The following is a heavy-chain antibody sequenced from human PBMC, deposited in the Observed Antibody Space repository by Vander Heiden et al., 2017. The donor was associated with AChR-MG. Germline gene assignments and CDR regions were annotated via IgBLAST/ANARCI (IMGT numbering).Heavy chain of an antibody. D-gene: IGHD3-22*01. V-gene: IGHV1-69*01. CDR3: VMGDSSDQRYFDY. Sequence: QVQLVQSGAEVKKPGSSVKVSCQASAGPFSSYAISWVRQAPGQGLEWMGGIIPIFGTANYAQKFQGRVTITADESTSTAYMELSSLRSEDTAVYYCVMGDSSDQRYFDYWGQGTLVTVSS. CDR1: AGPFSSYA. J-gene: IGHJ4*02. CDR2: IIPIFGTA.